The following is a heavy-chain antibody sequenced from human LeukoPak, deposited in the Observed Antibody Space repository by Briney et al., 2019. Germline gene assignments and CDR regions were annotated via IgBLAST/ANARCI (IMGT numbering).Heavy chain of an antibody. J-gene: IGHJ4*02. CDR2: IYSGGST. D-gene: IGHD1-26*01. CDR3: ARDCVGPGPTTHY. Sequence: GGSLRLSCAASGFTVSSNYMGWVRQAPGRGLEWVSVIYSGGSTYYADSVKGRFTISRDNSKNTLYLQMNSLRAEDTAVYYCARDCVGPGPTTHYWGQGTLVTVSS. V-gene: IGHV3-53*01. CDR1: GFTVSSNY.